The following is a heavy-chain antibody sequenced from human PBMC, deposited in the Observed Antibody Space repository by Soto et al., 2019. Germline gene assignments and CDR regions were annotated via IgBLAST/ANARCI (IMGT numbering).Heavy chain of an antibody. D-gene: IGHD6-19*01. V-gene: IGHV1-18*01. Sequence: ASVKVSCKASGYTFTSYGISWVRQAPGQGLEWMGWVNAYNGNTNYAQKFQGRVTMTTDTSTSTAYMELRSLRSDDTAVYYCAREAVSGRTGFVYWGQGTLVTVSS. J-gene: IGHJ4*02. CDR1: GYTFTSYG. CDR2: VNAYNGNT. CDR3: AREAVSGRTGFVY.